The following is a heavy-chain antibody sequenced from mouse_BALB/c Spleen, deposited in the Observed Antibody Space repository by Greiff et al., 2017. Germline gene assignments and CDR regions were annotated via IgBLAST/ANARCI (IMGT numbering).Heavy chain of an antibody. Sequence: EVKLVESGGGLVKPGGSLKLSCAASGFTFSSYAMSWVRQTPEKRLEWVATISSGGSYTYYPDSVKGRFTISRDNAKNTLYLQMSSLRSEDTAMYYCARPHGKGFAYWGQGTLVTVSA. V-gene: IGHV5-9-3*01. CDR1: GFTFSSYA. CDR2: ISSGGSYT. J-gene: IGHJ3*01. D-gene: IGHD2-1*01. CDR3: ARPHGKGFAY.